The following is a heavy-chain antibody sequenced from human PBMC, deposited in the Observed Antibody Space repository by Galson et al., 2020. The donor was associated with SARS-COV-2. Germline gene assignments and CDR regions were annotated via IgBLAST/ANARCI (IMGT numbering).Heavy chain of an antibody. D-gene: IGHD1-26*01. V-gene: IGHV3-30*04. CDR2: ISSDGSNS. J-gene: IGHJ4*02. Sequence: GESLKISCAASGFTFSNYVMHWVRQAPGKGPEWVAVISSDGSNSFYADSLKGRFTISRDNSKSTLYLQMNSLRAEDTAVYYCARGGEWELPYDFDYGGQGTLVTVSS. CDR1: GFTFSNYV. CDR3: ARGGEWELPYDFDY.